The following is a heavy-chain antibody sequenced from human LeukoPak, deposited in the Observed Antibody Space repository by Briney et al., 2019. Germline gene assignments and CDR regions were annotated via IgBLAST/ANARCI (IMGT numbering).Heavy chain of an antibody. V-gene: IGHV3-74*01. D-gene: IGHD6-19*01. J-gene: IGHJ4*02. Sequence: EGSLRLSCAASGFTFSSYWMHWVRQAPGKGLVWLSRINSDGSSTNYADSVKGRFTISRDNAKNTMYLQMNSLRAEDTAVYYCVGQIAVAGLDYWGQGTLVTVSS. CDR1: GFTFSSYW. CDR2: INSDGSST. CDR3: VGQIAVAGLDY.